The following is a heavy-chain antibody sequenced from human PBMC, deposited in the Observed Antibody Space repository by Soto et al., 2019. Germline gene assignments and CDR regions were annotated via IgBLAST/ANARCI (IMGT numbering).Heavy chain of an antibody. J-gene: IGHJ4*02. V-gene: IGHV3-9*01. CDR2: ISWNSGSI. CDR3: AKDKWGSSSRGLFDY. Sequence: PGGSLRLSCAASGFTFDDYAMHWVRQAPGKGLEWVSGISWNSGSIGYADSVKGRFTISRDNAKNSLYLQMNSLRAEDTALYYCAKDKWGSSSRGLFDYWGQGTLVTVSS. D-gene: IGHD6-13*01. CDR1: GFTFDDYA.